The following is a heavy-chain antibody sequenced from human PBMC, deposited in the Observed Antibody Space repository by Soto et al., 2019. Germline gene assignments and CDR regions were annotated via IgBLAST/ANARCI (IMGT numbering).Heavy chain of an antibody. J-gene: IGHJ6*02. CDR3: AKNTVRGVINYYYGMDV. Sequence: QVQLVESGGGVVQPGRSLRLSCAASGFTFSSYGMHWVRQAPGKGLEWVAVISYDGSNKYYADSVKGRFTISRDNSKNTLYLQMNSLRAEDTAVYYCAKNTVRGVINYYYGMDVWGQGTTVTVSS. CDR2: ISYDGSNK. CDR1: GFTFSSYG. V-gene: IGHV3-30*18. D-gene: IGHD3-10*01.